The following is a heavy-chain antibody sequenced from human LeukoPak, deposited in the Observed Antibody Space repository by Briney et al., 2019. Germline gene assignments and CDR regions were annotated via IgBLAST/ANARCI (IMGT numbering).Heavy chain of an antibody. D-gene: IGHD2-2*01. CDR2: IYPGDSDT. J-gene: IGHJ5*02. CDR3: ARLPPDIVVVPAATTVGWFDP. V-gene: IGHV5-51*01. Sequence: RGESLKISCKGSGYSFTSYWIGWVRQMPGKGLEWMGIIYPGDSDTRYSPSFRGQVTISADKSISTAYLQWSSLKASDTAMYYCARLPPDIVVVPAATTVGWFDPWGQGTLVTVSS. CDR1: GYSFTSYW.